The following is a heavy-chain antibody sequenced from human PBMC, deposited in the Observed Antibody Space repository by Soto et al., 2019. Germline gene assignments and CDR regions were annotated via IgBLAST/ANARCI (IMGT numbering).Heavy chain of an antibody. V-gene: IGHV4-4*02. CDR1: GGSINTDYW. CDR3: ARGFDYRWVY. Sequence: QVQLQESGPGLVKPSGTLSLTCVVSGGSINTDYWWSWVRQPPGKGLEWIGEIHHSGSTNYIQSLKSRVTMSLDKSNNQLSLRLSSVTAADTAVYYCARGFDYRWVYGGQGTLVTVSS. D-gene: IGHD3-16*01. CDR2: IHHSGST. J-gene: IGHJ4*02.